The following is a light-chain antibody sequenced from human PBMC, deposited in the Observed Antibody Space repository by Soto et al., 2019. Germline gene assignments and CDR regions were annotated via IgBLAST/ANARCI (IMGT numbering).Light chain of an antibody. V-gene: IGKV1-5*01. CDR1: HNVNMW. CDR3: QQYHTYSRT. J-gene: IGKJ1*01. Sequence: DIHITHSPSTLSASVGDRVTVTCRASHNVNMWLAWYQQKPGKAPKLLIYDASSLQSGVPSRFTGRGSGTEFTLSISSLQPDDFATYYCQQYHTYSRTFGQGTKVDIK. CDR2: DAS.